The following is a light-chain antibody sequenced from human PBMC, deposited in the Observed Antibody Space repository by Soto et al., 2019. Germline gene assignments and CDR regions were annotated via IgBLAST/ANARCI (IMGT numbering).Light chain of an antibody. CDR2: DVS. V-gene: IGLV2-14*01. CDR1: SSDVGDYNY. J-gene: IGLJ1*01. CDR3: SSYTSSNTLVV. Sequence: QSALTQPASVSGSPGQSITISCTGTSSDVGDYNYVSWYQQHPGKAPKLMIYDVSNRPSGVSNRFSGSKSGNTASLTISGLQAEDEADYYCSSYTSSNTLVVFGTGTKLTAL.